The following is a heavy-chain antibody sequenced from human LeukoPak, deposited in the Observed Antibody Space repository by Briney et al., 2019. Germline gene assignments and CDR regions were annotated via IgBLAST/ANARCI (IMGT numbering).Heavy chain of an antibody. Sequence: PGGSLRLSCSASGFTFTNYAMHWARQAPGKGLEWVAVISSDETTRHYADSVEGRFTISRDNSKDTLSLQMNSLRPEDSAVYYCATSGMQLWVGYFDYWGQGARVTVSS. CDR1: GFTFTNYA. CDR3: ATSGMQLWVGYFDY. V-gene: IGHV3-30*04. D-gene: IGHD3-10*01. CDR2: ISSDETTR. J-gene: IGHJ4*02.